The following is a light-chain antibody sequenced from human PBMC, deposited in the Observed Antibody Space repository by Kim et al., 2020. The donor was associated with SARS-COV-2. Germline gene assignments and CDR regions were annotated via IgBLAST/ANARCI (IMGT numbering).Light chain of an antibody. CDR2: AAS. J-gene: IGKJ4*01. V-gene: IGKV1-39*01. CDR1: QSISSY. Sequence: DIQMTQSPSSLSASVGDRVTITCRASQSISSYLNWYQQKPGKAPKLLIYAASSLQSGVPSRFSGSGSGTDFTLTISSLQPEDFATYYCQQSYRRTFGGGTKVDIK. CDR3: QQSYRRT.